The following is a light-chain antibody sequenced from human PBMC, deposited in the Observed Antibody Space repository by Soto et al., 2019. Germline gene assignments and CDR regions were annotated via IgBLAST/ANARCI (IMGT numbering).Light chain of an antibody. CDR1: QSISSY. V-gene: IGKV1-39*01. CDR2: AAS. CDR3: PQSYSTPRT. J-gene: IGKJ1*01. Sequence: DIQMTQSPSSLSASVGDRVTITCRASQSISSYLNWYQQKPWKAPKLLIYAASSLQSGVPSRFSGSRSGTDFTLTISSLQPEDFATYYCPQSYSTPRTFGQGTKVEIK.